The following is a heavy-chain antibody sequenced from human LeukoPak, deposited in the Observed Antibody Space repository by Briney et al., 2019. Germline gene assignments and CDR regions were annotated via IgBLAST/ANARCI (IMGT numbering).Heavy chain of an antibody. CDR1: GFTFSSYW. Sequence: GGSLRLSCAASGFTFSSYWMHWVRQAPGKGLVWVSRIKSDGSSTTYADSVKGRFTISRDNAKNTLYLQMNSLRAEDTAVYYCTRRAAALDAFDIWGQGTMVTVSS. D-gene: IGHD6-13*01. CDR3: TRRAAALDAFDI. J-gene: IGHJ3*02. V-gene: IGHV3-74*01. CDR2: IKSDGSST.